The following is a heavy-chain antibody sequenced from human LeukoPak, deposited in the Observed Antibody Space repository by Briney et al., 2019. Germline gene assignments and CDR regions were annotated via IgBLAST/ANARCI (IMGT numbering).Heavy chain of an antibody. D-gene: IGHD6-6*01. CDR1: GGSVSSSSYY. V-gene: IGHV4-39*01. CDR3: ARQSIAARPYQTYYYYYGMDV. Sequence: SETLSLTCTVSGGSVSSSSYYWGWIRQPPGKGLEWIGSIYYSGSTYYNPSLKSRVTISVDTSKNQFSLKLSSVTAADTAVYYCARQSIAARPYQTYYYYYGMDVWGQGTTVTVSS. CDR2: IYYSGST. J-gene: IGHJ6*02.